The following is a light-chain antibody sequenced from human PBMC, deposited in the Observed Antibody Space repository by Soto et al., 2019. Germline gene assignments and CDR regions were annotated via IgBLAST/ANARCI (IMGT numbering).Light chain of an antibody. CDR2: GDS. CDR3: ASYDSILRGDWV. CDR1: NSNIGAGDD. J-gene: IGLJ3*02. Sequence: QSVLTQPPSVSGAPGQRVTISCTGSNSNIGAGDDVHWYQQLPGTAPKLLIYGDSNRPSGVPDRFSGSKSGTSASLAITGLQAEDEADASRASYDSILRGDWVFGGGTKLTLL. V-gene: IGLV1-40*01.